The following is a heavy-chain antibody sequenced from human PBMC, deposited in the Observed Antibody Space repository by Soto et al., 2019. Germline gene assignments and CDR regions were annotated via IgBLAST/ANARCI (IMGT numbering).Heavy chain of an antibody. CDR1: GASMSPSY. V-gene: IGHV4-59*01. D-gene: IGHD6-19*01. CDR3: ARGGWSVDP. CDR2: IYYSGNT. J-gene: IGHJ5*02. Sequence: SETLSLTCTVSGASMSPSYWSWIRQPPGKGLERIGYIYYSGNTNYNPSLKSRVTMSVDTSKNQFSLILTSVTAADTAVYYCARGGWSVDPWGQGTLVTVSS.